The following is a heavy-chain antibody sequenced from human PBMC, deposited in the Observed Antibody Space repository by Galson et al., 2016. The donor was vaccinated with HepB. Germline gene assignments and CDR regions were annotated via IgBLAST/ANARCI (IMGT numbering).Heavy chain of an antibody. V-gene: IGHV4-39*01. D-gene: IGHD5-24*01. J-gene: IGHJ4*02. CDR2: IYYSGST. CDR3: ARVEMASHFDY. Sequence: SETLSLTCTVSGGSISSSGYSWGWIRQPPGKGLEWIGSIYYSGSTYYNPSLKSRVTISVDTSKNQFSLKLSSVTAADTAVYYCARVEMASHFDYWGQGTLVTVSS. CDR1: GGSISSSGYS.